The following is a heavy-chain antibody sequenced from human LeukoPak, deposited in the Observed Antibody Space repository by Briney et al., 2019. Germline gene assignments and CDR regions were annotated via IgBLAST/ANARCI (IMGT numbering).Heavy chain of an antibody. CDR3: AREARYDFWSGYYSDSYYFDY. V-gene: IGHV4-34*01. J-gene: IGHJ4*02. D-gene: IGHD3-3*01. CDR2: INHSGST. CDR1: GGSFGGYY. Sequence: PSETLSLTCAVYGGSFGGYYWSWIRQPPGKGLEWIGEINHSGSTNYNPSLKSRVTISVDTSKNQFSLKLSSVTAADTAVYYCAREARYDFWSGYYSDSYYFDYWGQGTLVTVSS.